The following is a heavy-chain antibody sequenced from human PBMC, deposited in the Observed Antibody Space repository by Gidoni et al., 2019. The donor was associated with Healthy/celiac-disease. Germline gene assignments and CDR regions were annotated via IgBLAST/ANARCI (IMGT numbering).Heavy chain of an antibody. D-gene: IGHD2-15*01. Sequence: EVQLVQSGAEVKKPGESLKISCKGSGYSFTSYWLGWVRQMPGKGMEWMGIIYPCDSDTRYSPSFQGQVTISADKSISTAYLQWSSLKASDTAMYYCARRGYCSGGSCYGWWFDPWGQGTLVTVSS. J-gene: IGHJ5*02. CDR3: ARRGYCSGGSCYGWWFDP. CDR1: GYSFTSYW. V-gene: IGHV5-51*03. CDR2: IYPCDSDT.